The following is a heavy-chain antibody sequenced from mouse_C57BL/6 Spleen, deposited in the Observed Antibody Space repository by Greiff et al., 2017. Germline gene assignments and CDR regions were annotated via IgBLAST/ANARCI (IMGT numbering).Heavy chain of an antibody. V-gene: IGHV1-55*01. CDR3: ARGLTTVVAPYYFDY. CDR1: GYTFTSYW. Sequence: QVQLQQPGAELVKPGASVKMSCKASGYTFTSYWITWVKQRPGQGLEWIGDIYPGSGSTNYNEKFKSKATLTVDTASSTAYMQLSSLTSEDSAVYYCARGLTTVVAPYYFDYWGQGTTLTVSS. CDR2: IYPGSGST. D-gene: IGHD1-1*01. J-gene: IGHJ2*01.